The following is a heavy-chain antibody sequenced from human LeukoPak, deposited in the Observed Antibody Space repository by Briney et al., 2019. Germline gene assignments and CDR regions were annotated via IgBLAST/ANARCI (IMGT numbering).Heavy chain of an antibody. Sequence: GGSLRLSCSASGFTVSSNYMSWVRQAPGKGLEWVSVMYSGGNTDYADSVKGRFTISRDNSKNTVFLQMNSLRAEDTAVYYCARVNGGYYFDYWGQGTLVTVSS. CDR3: ARVNGGYYFDY. J-gene: IGHJ4*02. CDR1: GFTVSSNY. V-gene: IGHV3-53*01. CDR2: MYSGGNT.